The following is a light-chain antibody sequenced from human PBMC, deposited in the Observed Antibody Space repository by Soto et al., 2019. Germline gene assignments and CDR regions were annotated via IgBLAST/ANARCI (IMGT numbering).Light chain of an antibody. CDR3: QQRTNWGLT. V-gene: IGKV3-11*01. CDR1: QSVSSY. Sequence: DIVLTQSPATRSVSPGEGVTLSCRASQSVSSYLAWYQQKPGQAPRLLIYAASNRATGIPARFSGSGSGTDFALTISSLEPEDFAVYYCQQRTNWGLTFGGGTKVEIK. J-gene: IGKJ4*01. CDR2: AAS.